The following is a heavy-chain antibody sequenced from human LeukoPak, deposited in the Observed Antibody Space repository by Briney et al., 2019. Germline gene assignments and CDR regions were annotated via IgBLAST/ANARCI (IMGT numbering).Heavy chain of an antibody. CDR3: GRDALVGYFSYYYMDV. CDR2: ISNSGST. J-gene: IGHJ6*03. V-gene: IGHV4-59*11. Sequence: PSETLSLTCTVSGGSISSHYWTWIRQSPVKGLEWIGDISNSGSTSYNPSLKSRVTISIDTSKNQFSLRLSSVTAADTAVYYCGRDALVGYFSYYYMDVWGKGTTVTVSS. D-gene: IGHD2-15*01. CDR1: GGSISSHY.